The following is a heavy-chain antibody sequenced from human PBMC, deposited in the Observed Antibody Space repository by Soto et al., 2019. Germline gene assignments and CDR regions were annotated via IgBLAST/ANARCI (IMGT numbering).Heavy chain of an antibody. Sequence: GGSLRLSCAASGITFSRYDMHWVRQTTGEGLEWVSGIGIAGNTKYADSVEGRFTISRENARNSLDLQMNSLRAGDTAVYYCVASTDPLWWYFDLWGRGTLVTVS. CDR3: VASTDPLWWYFDL. CDR2: IGIAGNT. V-gene: IGHV3-13*04. D-gene: IGHD2-2*01. J-gene: IGHJ2*01. CDR1: GITFSRYD.